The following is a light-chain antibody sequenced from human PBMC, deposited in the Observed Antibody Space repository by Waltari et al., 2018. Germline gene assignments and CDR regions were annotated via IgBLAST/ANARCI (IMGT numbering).Light chain of an antibody. Sequence: SSELTQDPAVSVALGQTVTITCQGDSLRNYYANWYQQKPGQAPVLVIYDENRRPSGIPDRFSGTRSGNTASLTINGAQAEDEADYYCNSREIKDKYIFVFGTGTKVTIL. V-gene: IGLV3-19*01. CDR1: SLRNYY. J-gene: IGLJ1*01. CDR2: DEN. CDR3: NSREIKDKYIFV.